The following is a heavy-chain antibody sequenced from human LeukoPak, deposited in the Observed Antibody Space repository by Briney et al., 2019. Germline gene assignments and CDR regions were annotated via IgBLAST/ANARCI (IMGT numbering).Heavy chain of an antibody. Sequence: GESLRISCKGSGYSFTSYWISWVRQMPGKGLEWMGRIDPSDSYTNYSPSFQGHVTISADKSISTAYLQWSSLKASDTAMFYCARHRGGDGSSYYFDYWGQGTLVSVSS. CDR2: IDPSDSYT. CDR3: ARHRGGDGSSYYFDY. J-gene: IGHJ4*02. CDR1: GYSFTSYW. V-gene: IGHV5-10-1*01. D-gene: IGHD6-6*01.